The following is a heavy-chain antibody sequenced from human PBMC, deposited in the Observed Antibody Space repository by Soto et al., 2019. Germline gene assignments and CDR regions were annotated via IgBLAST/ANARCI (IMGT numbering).Heavy chain of an antibody. J-gene: IGHJ4*02. D-gene: IGHD5-12*01. CDR1: GFTFSSYA. CDR2: ISGSGGST. CDR3: AKFTYSGYDRNEHYFDY. Sequence: GGSLRLSCAASGFTFSSYAMSWVRQAPGKGLEWVSAISGSGGSTYYADSVKGRFTISRDNSKNTLYLQMNSLRAEDTAVYYCAKFTYSGYDRNEHYFDYWGQGTLVTAPQ. V-gene: IGHV3-23*01.